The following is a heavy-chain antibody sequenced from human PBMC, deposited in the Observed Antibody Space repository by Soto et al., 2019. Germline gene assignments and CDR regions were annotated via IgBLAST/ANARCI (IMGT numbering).Heavy chain of an antibody. CDR2: INPSGGST. J-gene: IGHJ6*02. D-gene: IGHD4-17*01. Sequence: GASVKVSCKASGYTFTSYYMHWVREAPGQGLEWMGIINPSGGSTSYAQKFQGRVTMTRDTSTSTVYMELSSLRSEDTAVYYCARGQGHDYGDYYYYYGMDVWGQGTTVTVYS. CDR1: GYTFTSYY. CDR3: ARGQGHDYGDYYYYYGMDV. V-gene: IGHV1-46*01.